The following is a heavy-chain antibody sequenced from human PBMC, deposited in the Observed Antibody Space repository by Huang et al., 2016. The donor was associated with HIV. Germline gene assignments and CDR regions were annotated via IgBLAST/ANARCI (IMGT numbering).Heavy chain of an antibody. CDR2: IRYDGNNY. D-gene: IGHD3-3*01. V-gene: IGHV3-30*02. CDR1: GFTFGSFG. Sequence: QVQLVESGGGVVQPGGSLRLSCTASGFTFGSFGMRWVRQAPVKGLEWVAFIRYDGNNYYYADSVRGRFTISRDNSKDTLYLQMNRLRPDDSAVYYCAKDLTYTFGRHFDYWGRGTLVTVSS. CDR3: AKDLTYTFGRHFDY. J-gene: IGHJ4*02.